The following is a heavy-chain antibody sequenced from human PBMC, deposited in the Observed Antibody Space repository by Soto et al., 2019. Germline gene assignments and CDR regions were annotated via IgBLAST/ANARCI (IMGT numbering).Heavy chain of an antibody. CDR3: ARMRPIAGVMAYPRPGWGMDV. D-gene: IGHD2-8*01. CDR2: MNPNSGNT. CDR1: GYTFTSYD. V-gene: IGHV1-8*01. J-gene: IGHJ6*02. Sequence: ASVKVSCKASGYTFTSYDINWVRQATGQGLEWMGWMNPNSGNTGYAQKFQGGVTMTRNTSISTAYMELSSLRSEDTAVYYCARMRPIAGVMAYPRPGWGMDVWGQGTTVTVSS.